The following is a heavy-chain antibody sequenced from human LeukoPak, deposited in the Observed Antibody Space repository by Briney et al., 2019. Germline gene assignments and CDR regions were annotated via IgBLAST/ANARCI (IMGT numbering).Heavy chain of an antibody. CDR1: GGSISSSTYY. V-gene: IGHV4-39*01. CDR2: IYYSGST. Sequence: SETLSLTCTVSGGSISSSTYYWGWIRQPPGKGLEWIGSIYYSGSTYYNPSLKSRVTISVDTSKNQFSLKLSSVAAADTAVYFCARPTFSGYYSGPFDIWGQGTIVTVSS. CDR3: ARPTFSGYYSGPFDI. D-gene: IGHD3-22*01. J-gene: IGHJ3*02.